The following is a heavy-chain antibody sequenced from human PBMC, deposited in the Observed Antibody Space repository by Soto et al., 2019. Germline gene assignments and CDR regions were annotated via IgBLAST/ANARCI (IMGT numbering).Heavy chain of an antibody. J-gene: IGHJ5*02. Sequence: TLSRTCTVSGGSSSSGGYYWSWIRQHPGKGLEWIGYIYYSGSTYYNPSLKSRVTISVDTSKNQFSLKLSSVTAADTAVYYCARGHPEDIVVVPAARDNWFDPWGQGTLVTVSS. D-gene: IGHD2-2*01. CDR3: ARGHPEDIVVVPAARDNWFDP. CDR2: IYYSGST. CDR1: GGSSSSGGYY. V-gene: IGHV4-31*03.